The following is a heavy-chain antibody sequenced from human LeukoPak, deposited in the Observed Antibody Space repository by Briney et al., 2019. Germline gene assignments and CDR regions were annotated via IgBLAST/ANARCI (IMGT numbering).Heavy chain of an antibody. J-gene: IGHJ5*02. CDR1: GFTFSDYY. Sequence: PGGSLRLSCAASGFTFSDYYMSWIRLAPGKGLEWISYISSSGSTIYYADSVKGRFTISRDNAKNSLYLQMNSLRAEDTAVYYCARDHRCSGGSCYFFYWFDPWGQGTLSPSPQ. V-gene: IGHV3-11*04. D-gene: IGHD2-15*01. CDR3: ARDHRCSGGSCYFFYWFDP. CDR2: ISSSGSTI.